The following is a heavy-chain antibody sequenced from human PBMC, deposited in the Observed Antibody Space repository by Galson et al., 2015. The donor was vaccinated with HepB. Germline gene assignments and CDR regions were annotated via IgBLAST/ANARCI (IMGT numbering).Heavy chain of an antibody. CDR2: TWFDGSNK. CDR3: ARDALPSYVWSGYSPNNWFDP. Sequence: LRLSCAASGFTFSSYGMHWVRQAPGKGLEWVAVTWFDGSNKYYADSVKGRFTISRDNSKNTLYLQMNSLRAEDTAVYYCARDALPSYVWSGYSPNNWFDPWGQGTLVTVSS. D-gene: IGHD3-3*01. J-gene: IGHJ5*02. V-gene: IGHV3-33*01. CDR1: GFTFSSYG.